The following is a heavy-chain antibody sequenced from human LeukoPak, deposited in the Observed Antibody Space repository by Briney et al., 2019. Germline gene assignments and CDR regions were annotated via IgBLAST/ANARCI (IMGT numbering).Heavy chain of an antibody. Sequence: GGSLRLSCAASGFTFSSYEMSWVRQAPGKGLEWVSYISSGASVIKYADSVKGRLTVSRDNAKNSLYLQLNSLRAEDTAIYYCAREITDTPDAFDIWGQGTMVTASS. V-gene: IGHV3-48*03. J-gene: IGHJ3*02. CDR2: ISSGASVI. CDR3: AREITDTPDAFDI. D-gene: IGHD3-10*01. CDR1: GFTFSSYE.